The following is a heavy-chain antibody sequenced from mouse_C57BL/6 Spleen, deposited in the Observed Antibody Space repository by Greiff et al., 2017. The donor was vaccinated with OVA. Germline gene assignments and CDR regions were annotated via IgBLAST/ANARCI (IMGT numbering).Heavy chain of an antibody. CDR3: ARRFITYYYAMDY. Sequence: QVQLQQPGAELVKPGASVKLSCKASGYTFTSYWMHWVKQRPGRGLEGIGRIDPNRGGTKYNEKFKSKATRTVDKPSSTAYMQLSSLTSEDSAVYYCARRFITYYYAMDYWGQGTSVTVSS. CDR1: GYTFTSYW. D-gene: IGHD1-1*01. V-gene: IGHV1-72*01. CDR2: IDPNRGGT. J-gene: IGHJ4*01.